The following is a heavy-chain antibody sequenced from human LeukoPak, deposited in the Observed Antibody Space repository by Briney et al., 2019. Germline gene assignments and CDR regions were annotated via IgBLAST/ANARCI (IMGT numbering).Heavy chain of an antibody. CDR2: IYYSGST. CDR3: ARHNDDYGDPRWYFDL. J-gene: IGHJ2*01. Sequence: PSQTLSLTCTVSGGSISSYYWSWIRQPPGKGLEWIGYIYYSGSTNYNPSLKSRVTISVDTSKNQFSLKLSSVTAADTAVYYCARHNDDYGDPRWYFDLWGRGTLVTVSS. D-gene: IGHD4-17*01. CDR1: GGSISSYY. V-gene: IGHV4-59*08.